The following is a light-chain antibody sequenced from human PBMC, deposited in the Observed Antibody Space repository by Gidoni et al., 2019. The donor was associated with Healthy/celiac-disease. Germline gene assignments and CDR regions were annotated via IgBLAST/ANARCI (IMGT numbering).Light chain of an antibody. CDR1: QSLLHSNGYNY. CDR3: MQALQTPRT. Sequence: SISCRSSQSLLHSNGYNYLDWYLQKPGQSPQLLIYLGSNRASGVPDRFSGSGSGTDFTLKLSRVEAEDVGVYYCMQALQTPRTFGQGTKVEIK. V-gene: IGKV2-28*01. J-gene: IGKJ1*01. CDR2: LGS.